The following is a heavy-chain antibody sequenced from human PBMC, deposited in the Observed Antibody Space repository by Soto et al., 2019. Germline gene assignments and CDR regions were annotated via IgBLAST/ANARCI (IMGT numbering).Heavy chain of an antibody. CDR3: ARGSQYSSSDRYYYGMDV. CDR2: IIPIFGTA. J-gene: IGHJ6*02. D-gene: IGHD6-6*01. V-gene: IGHV1-69*13. CDR1: GGTFSSYA. Sequence: SVKVSCKASGGTFSSYAISWVRQAPGQGLEWMGGIIPIFGTANYAQKFQGRVTITADESTSTAYMELSSLRSEDTAVYYCARGSQYSSSDRYYYGMDVWGQGTTVTVSS.